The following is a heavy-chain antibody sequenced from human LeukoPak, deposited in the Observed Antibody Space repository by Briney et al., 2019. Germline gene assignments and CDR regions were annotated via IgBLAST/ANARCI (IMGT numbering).Heavy chain of an antibody. CDR1: GFTVSRNY. Sequence: GGSLRLSCAASGFTVSRNYMSWVRQAPGKGLEWVSVIYSGGSTYYADSVKGRFTISRDNSKNTLYLQMNSLRAEDTAVYYCARGYHNANYFDCWGQGTLVTVSS. J-gene: IGHJ4*02. CDR2: IYSGGST. D-gene: IGHD3-16*02. V-gene: IGHV3-53*01. CDR3: ARGYHNANYFDC.